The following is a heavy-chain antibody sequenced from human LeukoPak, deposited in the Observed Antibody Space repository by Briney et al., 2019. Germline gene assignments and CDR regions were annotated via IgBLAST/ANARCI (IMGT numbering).Heavy chain of an antibody. V-gene: IGHV3-23*01. CDR3: AKDFGGAGSYYCPFDS. Sequence: GGFLRLSCAASGFNFGSYSMTWVRQAPGKGLEWVSVISADSATTFYADSVKGRFTISRDNAKNTVYLQMNSLRAEDTAVYYCAKDFGGAGSYYCPFDSWGQGTLVTVSS. CDR2: ISADSATT. CDR1: GFNFGSYS. D-gene: IGHD3-10*01. J-gene: IGHJ4*02.